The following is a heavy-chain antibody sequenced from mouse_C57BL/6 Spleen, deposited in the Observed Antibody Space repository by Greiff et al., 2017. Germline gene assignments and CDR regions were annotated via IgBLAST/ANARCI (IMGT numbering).Heavy chain of an antibody. J-gene: IGHJ2*01. D-gene: IGHD1-1*01. CDR2: IDPEDGET. V-gene: IGHV14-2*01. Sequence: EVQLQQSGAELVKPGASVKLSCTASGFNIKDYYMHWVKQRTEQGLEWIGRIDPEDGETQYAPKFPGKATITADPSSNTAYLQLSSLTSEDTAVYYCARWGLITTVVEWGQGTTLTVSS. CDR1: GFNIKDYY. CDR3: ARWGLITTVVE.